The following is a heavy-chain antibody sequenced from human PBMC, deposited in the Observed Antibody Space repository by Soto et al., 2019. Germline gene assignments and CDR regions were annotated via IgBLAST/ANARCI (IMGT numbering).Heavy chain of an antibody. CDR3: TTVHGEKAWCLDY. CDR2: IKSKSSGGTT. D-gene: IGHD2-15*01. CDR1: GFPFNNGW. J-gene: IGHJ4*02. Sequence: EVQLVESGGDLVRPGGSLRLSCAASGFPFNNGWMTWVRQAPGKGLEWVGHIKSKSSGGTTDYAAPVKDRFIISRDDAKNMVFLQMYNLQSEDTGVDYCTTVHGEKAWCLDYWGQGTLVTVSS. V-gene: IGHV3-15*07.